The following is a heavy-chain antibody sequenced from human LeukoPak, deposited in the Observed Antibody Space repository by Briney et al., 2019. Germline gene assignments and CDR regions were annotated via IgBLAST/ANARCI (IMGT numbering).Heavy chain of an antibody. CDR3: ARGGYSSGSTFEY. V-gene: IGHV3-21*01. CDR2: FSSSGSFI. Sequence: GGSLRLSCAASGFTFSSYTMNWVRQAPGKGLEWVSSFSSSGSFIYYPDSVKGRFTISRDNAKNSLYLQMNGLRVEDTAVYYCARGGYSSGSTFEYWGQGTLVTVSS. D-gene: IGHD6-19*01. J-gene: IGHJ4*02. CDR1: GFTFSSYT.